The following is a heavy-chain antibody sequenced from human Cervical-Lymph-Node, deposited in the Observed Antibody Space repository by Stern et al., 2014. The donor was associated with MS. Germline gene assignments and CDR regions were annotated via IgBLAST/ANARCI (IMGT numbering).Heavy chain of an antibody. CDR3: ARDGVAVAGPKPEMPFDY. Sequence: VQLVESGAEVKKPGASVKVSCKASGYTFTSYGISWVRQAPGQGLEWMGWISAYNGNTNYAQKLQGRVTMTTDTSTSTAYMELRSLRSDDTAVYYCARDGVAVAGPKPEMPFDYWGQGTLVTVSS. D-gene: IGHD6-19*01. J-gene: IGHJ4*02. CDR1: GYTFTSYG. CDR2: ISAYNGNT. V-gene: IGHV1-18*04.